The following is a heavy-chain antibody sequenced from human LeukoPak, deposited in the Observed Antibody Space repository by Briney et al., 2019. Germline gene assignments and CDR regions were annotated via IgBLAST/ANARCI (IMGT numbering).Heavy chain of an antibody. CDR3: ARDSSGADYYDSSGFDY. CDR1: EFTFSNYW. V-gene: IGHV3-74*01. Sequence: GGSLRLSCAASEFTFSNYWMHWARQAPGKGLVWVSRINTDGSSIRYADSVKGRFTISRDNAKNTLYLQMNSLRVEDTAVYYCARDSSGADYYDSSGFDYWGQGILVTVSS. CDR2: INTDGSSI. J-gene: IGHJ4*02. D-gene: IGHD3-22*01.